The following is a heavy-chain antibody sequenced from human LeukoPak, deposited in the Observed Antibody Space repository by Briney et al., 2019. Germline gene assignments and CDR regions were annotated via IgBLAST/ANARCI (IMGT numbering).Heavy chain of an antibody. CDR3: SKWKAIVLVPAARSPIDY. Sequence: GGSLRLSCAASGFTFSNYGMSWVRQAPGKGLEWVSAISGSGVTTYYADSVKGRFTISRENSKHTLYLQMNSLRAEDTAVYYCSKWKAIVLVPAARSPIDYWGQGTLVTVSS. CDR2: ISGSGVTT. CDR1: GFTFSNYG. V-gene: IGHV3-23*01. J-gene: IGHJ4*02. D-gene: IGHD2-2*01.